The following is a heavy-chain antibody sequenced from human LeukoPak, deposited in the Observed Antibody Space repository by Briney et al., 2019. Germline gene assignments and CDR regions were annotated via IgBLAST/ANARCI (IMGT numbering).Heavy chain of an antibody. J-gene: IGHJ4*02. CDR2: ISGSAGGT. CDR3: AQLCAGVSVGSCFDC. D-gene: IGHD2-8*01. Sequence: GGSLRLSCVASGFTLSSYMMSWVRQAPGKGLEWVSGISGSAGGTFYSDSVRGRFTISRDSPKNTLYLQMNSLRVEDTAVYYCAQLCAGVSVGSCFDCWGQGTLVTVSS. CDR1: GFTLSSYM. V-gene: IGHV3-23*01.